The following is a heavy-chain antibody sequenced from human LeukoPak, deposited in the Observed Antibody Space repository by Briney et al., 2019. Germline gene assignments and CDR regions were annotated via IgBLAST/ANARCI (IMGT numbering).Heavy chain of an antibody. CDR1: GFTDSFNY. CDR2: VYSGGTK. V-gene: IGHV3-66*01. J-gene: IGHJ4*02. D-gene: IGHD5-18*01. CDR3: QIVDTVVESGLDY. Sequence: GGSLRLSCGTSGFTDSFNYMSWVRQAPGKGLEWVSGVYSGGTKYYADFVKGRFTISSDNSKNTLHLKMNYLRVEDTAVYFCQIVDTVVESGLDYSGQGSLVTVSS.